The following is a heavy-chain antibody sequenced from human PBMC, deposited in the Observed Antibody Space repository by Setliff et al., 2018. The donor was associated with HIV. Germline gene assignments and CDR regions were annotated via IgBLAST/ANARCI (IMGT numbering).Heavy chain of an antibody. D-gene: IGHD2-15*01. CDR3: TRGVSEYCSGGNCPYYYYMDV. Sequence: PGGSLRLSCAASGFTFSRYWMHWVRQAPGKGLVWVSRIKNDGSSTTYADSVKGRFIISRDNAKNTVYLQMNSLRAEDTAVYYCTRGVSEYCSGGNCPYYYYMDVWGKGTTVTVSS. CDR1: GFTFSRYW. CDR2: IKNDGSST. J-gene: IGHJ6*03. V-gene: IGHV3-74*01.